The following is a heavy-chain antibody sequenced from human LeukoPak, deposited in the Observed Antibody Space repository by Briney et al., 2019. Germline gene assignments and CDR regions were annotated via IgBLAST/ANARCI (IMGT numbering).Heavy chain of an antibody. D-gene: IGHD6-13*01. CDR3: ARHIAAAGYYFDY. CDR1: GGFFSGYY. CDR2: INHSGST. Sequence: SETLSLTCAVYGGFFSGYYWSWIRQPPGKGLEWIGEINHSGSTNYNPSLKSRVTISVDTSKNQFSLNLSSVTAADTAVYYCARHIAAAGYYFDYWGQGTLVTVSS. J-gene: IGHJ4*02. V-gene: IGHV4-34*01.